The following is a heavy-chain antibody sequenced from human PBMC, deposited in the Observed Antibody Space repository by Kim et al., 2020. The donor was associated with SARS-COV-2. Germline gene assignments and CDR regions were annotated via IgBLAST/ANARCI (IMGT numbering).Heavy chain of an antibody. V-gene: IGHV1-8*01. CDR1: GYTFTSYD. CDR2: MNPNSGNT. J-gene: IGHJ4*02. Sequence: ASVKVSCKASGYTFTSYDINWVRQATGQGLEWMGWMNPNSGNTGYAQKFQGRVTMTRNTSISTAYMELSSLRSEDTAVYYCARGRLDSNRLVTIFGVVIIYFDYWGQGTLVTVSS. D-gene: IGHD3-3*01. CDR3: ARGRLDSNRLVTIFGVVIIYFDY.